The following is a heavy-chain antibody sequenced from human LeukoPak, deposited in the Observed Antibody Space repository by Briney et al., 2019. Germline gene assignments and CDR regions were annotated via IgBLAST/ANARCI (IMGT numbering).Heavy chain of an antibody. CDR2: IYYSGST. V-gene: IGHV4-31*03. D-gene: IGHD3-22*01. J-gene: IGHJ4*02. Sequence: SETLSLTCTVSGGSISSGGYYWSWIRQHPGKGLEWIGYIYYSGSTYYNPPLKSRVTISVDTSKNQFSLKLSSVTAADTAVYYCARARKHSSGYSDWGQGTLVTVSS. CDR3: ARARKHSSGYSD. CDR1: GGSISSGGYY.